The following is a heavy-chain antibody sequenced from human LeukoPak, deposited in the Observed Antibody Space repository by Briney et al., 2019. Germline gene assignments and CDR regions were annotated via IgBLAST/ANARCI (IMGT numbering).Heavy chain of an antibody. CDR3: AREFLVWSSGSYYPPYFDY. D-gene: IGHD3-10*01. Sequence: SETLSLTCTVSGGSISNFYWSWIRQPAGKELEWIGRISTSGSTNYNPSLKSRVTMSVDTSKNQFSLKLSSVTAADTAVYYCAREFLVWSSGSYYPPYFDYWGQGTLVTVSS. CDR2: ISTSGST. CDR1: GGSISNFY. J-gene: IGHJ4*02. V-gene: IGHV4-4*07.